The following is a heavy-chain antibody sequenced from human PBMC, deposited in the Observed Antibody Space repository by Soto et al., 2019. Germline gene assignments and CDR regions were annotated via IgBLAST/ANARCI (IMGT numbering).Heavy chain of an antibody. CDR1: GGSFSGYY. V-gene: IGHV4-34*01. Sequence: SETLSLTCAVYGGSFSGYYWSWIRQPPGKGLEWIGEINHSGSTNYNPSLKSRVTISVDTSKNQFSLKLSSVTAADMAVYYCARGGYYYGSGSYYDYWGQGTLVTVSS. CDR2: INHSGST. CDR3: ARGGYYYGSGSYYDY. J-gene: IGHJ4*02. D-gene: IGHD3-10*01.